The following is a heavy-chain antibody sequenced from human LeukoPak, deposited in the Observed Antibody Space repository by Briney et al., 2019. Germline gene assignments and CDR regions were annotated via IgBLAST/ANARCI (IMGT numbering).Heavy chain of an antibody. CDR1: GFTFDDYA. D-gene: IGHD3-10*01. J-gene: IGHJ6*02. CDR2: ISWNSGSI. Sequence: PGGSLRLSCAASGFTFDDYAMHWVRQAPGKGLEWVSGISWNSGSIGYADSVKGRFTISRDNAKNSLYLQMNSLRAEDTALYYCAKDRGSGSYSYYYGTDVWGQGTTVTVSS. V-gene: IGHV3-9*01. CDR3: AKDRGSGSYSYYYGTDV.